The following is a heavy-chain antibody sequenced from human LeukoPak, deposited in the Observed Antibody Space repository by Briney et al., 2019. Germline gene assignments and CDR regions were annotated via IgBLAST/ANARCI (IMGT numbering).Heavy chain of an antibody. Sequence: GESLKISCKGSGYHFATYWIAWVRQMPGKGLEWMGIIYPGDSDTKYSPPFQGQVTISADKSIDTAFLQWSSLKPSDTAMYFCARSLTSNTYCGGDCSFDNWGQGSLVSVPS. CDR1: GYHFATYW. J-gene: IGHJ4*02. D-gene: IGHD2-21*02. CDR3: ARSLTSNTYCGGDCSFDN. V-gene: IGHV5-51*01. CDR2: IYPGDSDT.